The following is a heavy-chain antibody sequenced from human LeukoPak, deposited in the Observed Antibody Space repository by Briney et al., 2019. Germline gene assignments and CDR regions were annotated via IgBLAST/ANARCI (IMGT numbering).Heavy chain of an antibody. CDR3: AREYYDYVWGSYRYLPDY. CDR1: GGTFSSYA. Sequence: SVKVSCKASGGTFSSYAISWVRQAPGQGLEWMGGIIPIFGTANYAQKFQGRVTITADKSTSTAYMELSSLRSEDTAVYYCAREYYDYVWGSYRYLPDYWGQGTLVTVSS. D-gene: IGHD3-16*02. J-gene: IGHJ4*02. V-gene: IGHV1-69*06. CDR2: IIPIFGTA.